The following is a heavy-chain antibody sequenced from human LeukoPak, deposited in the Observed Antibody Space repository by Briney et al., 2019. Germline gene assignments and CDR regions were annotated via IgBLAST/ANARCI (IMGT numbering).Heavy chain of an antibody. CDR3: TRSAVVLPYYFDY. CDR1: GYSLTELC. V-gene: IGHV1-24*01. CDR2: FDPENGET. J-gene: IGHJ4*02. D-gene: IGHD3-22*01. Sequence: GASVKVSCKVSGYSLTELCMHWVRQAPGKGLEWMGSFDPENGETLYAQEFQGRVTLTEDTSADTAYLELSSLRSEDTALYYCTRSAVVLPYYFDYWGQGTLVTVSS.